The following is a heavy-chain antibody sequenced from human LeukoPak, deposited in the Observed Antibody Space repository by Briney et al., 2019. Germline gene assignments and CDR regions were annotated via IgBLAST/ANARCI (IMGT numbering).Heavy chain of an antibody. J-gene: IGHJ3*02. CDR1: GVSFSGYY. CDR2: INHSGST. Sequence: KPSETLSLTCAVYGVSFSGYYWSWIRQPPGKGLEWIGEINHSGSTNYNPSLKSRVTISVDTSKNQFSLKLSSVTAADTAVYYCARESGGDAFDIWGQGTMVTVSS. V-gene: IGHV4-34*01. CDR3: ARESGGDAFDI. D-gene: IGHD3-10*01.